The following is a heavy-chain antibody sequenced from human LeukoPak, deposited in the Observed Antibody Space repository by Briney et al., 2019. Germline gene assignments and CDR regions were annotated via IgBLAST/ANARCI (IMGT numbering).Heavy chain of an antibody. CDR3: ARESGGSCFFDY. Sequence: SETLSFTCAVYGGSFSGYYWSWVRQPPGKGLEWIGEINHSGSTNYNPSLKSRVTISVDTSKNQFSLKLSSVTAADTAVYYCARESGGSCFFDYWGQGTLVTVSS. V-gene: IGHV4-34*01. CDR2: INHSGST. J-gene: IGHJ4*02. CDR1: GGSFSGYY. D-gene: IGHD2-15*01.